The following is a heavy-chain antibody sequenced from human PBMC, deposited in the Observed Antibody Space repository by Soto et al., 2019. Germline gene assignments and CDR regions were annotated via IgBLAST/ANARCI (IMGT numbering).Heavy chain of an antibody. V-gene: IGHV3-23*01. J-gene: IGHJ5*02. CDR1: GFTFSSYA. CDR2: ISGSGGST. Sequence: VGSLRLSCAASGFTFSSYAMSWVRQAPGKGLEWVSAISGSGGSTYYADSVKGRFTISRDNSKNTLYLQMNSLRAEDTAVYYCAKDPPGGDPLLWFGELPNNWFDPWGQGTLVNVSS. D-gene: IGHD3-10*01. CDR3: AKDPPGGDPLLWFGELPNNWFDP.